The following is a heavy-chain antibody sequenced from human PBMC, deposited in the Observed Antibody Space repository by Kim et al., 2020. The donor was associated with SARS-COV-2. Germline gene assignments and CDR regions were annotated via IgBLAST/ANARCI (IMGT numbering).Heavy chain of an antibody. Sequence: SETLSLTCAVYGGSFSGYYWSWIRQPPGKGLEWIGEINHSGSTNYNPSLKSRVTISVDTSKNQFSLKLSSVTAADTAVYYCAQNHYYGSGSYYNTFDYWGQGTLVTVSS. CDR2: INHSGST. CDR3: AQNHYYGSGSYYNTFDY. D-gene: IGHD3-10*01. V-gene: IGHV4-34*01. CDR1: GGSFSGYY. J-gene: IGHJ4*02.